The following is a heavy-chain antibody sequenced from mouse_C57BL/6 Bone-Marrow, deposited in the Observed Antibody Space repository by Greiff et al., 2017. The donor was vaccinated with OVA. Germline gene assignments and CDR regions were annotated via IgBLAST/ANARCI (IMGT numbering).Heavy chain of an antibody. CDR1: GYAFTNYL. J-gene: IGHJ4*01. CDR3: ARERVTTVAPHYYAMDY. Sequence: QVQLQQSGAELVRPGTSVKVSCKASGYAFTNYLIEWVKQRPGQGLEWIGVINPGSGGTNYNEKFKGKATLTADKSSSTAYMQLSSLTSEDSAVYFCARERVTTVAPHYYAMDYWGQGTSVTVSS. CDR2: INPGSGGT. D-gene: IGHD1-1*01. V-gene: IGHV1-54*01.